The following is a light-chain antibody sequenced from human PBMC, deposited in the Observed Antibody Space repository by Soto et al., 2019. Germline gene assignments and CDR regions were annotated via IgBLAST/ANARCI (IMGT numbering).Light chain of an antibody. Sequence: IQFTQYPYSLSSSVGDRVTITCLASQGISSALAWYQQKPGKAPKLLIYDASSLESGVPSRFSGSGSGTDFTLTISSLQPEDFAAYYCQKYNSAPLTFGGGTKVDI. V-gene: IGKV1-13*02. CDR2: DAS. J-gene: IGKJ4*01. CDR3: QKYNSAPLT. CDR1: QGISSA.